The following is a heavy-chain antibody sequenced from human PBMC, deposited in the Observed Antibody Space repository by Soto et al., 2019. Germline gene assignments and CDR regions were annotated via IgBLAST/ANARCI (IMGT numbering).Heavy chain of an antibody. D-gene: IGHD4-17*01. J-gene: IGHJ4*02. CDR1: GASIISTTKY. CDR3: ARQDHGDCEFFFDY. Sequence: SETLSLTCTVSGASIISTTKYWGWIRQPPGRGLEWIGTISSIGSTYYNPSLEGRVTISVDTSKNQFSLKVTSVTAADTGLYYCARQDHGDCEFFFDYWGQGTLVTVSS. V-gene: IGHV4-39*01. CDR2: ISSIGST.